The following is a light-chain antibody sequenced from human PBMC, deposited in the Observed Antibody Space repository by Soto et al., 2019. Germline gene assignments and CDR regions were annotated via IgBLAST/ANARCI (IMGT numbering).Light chain of an antibody. CDR3: QTWGTGTLI. CDR2: LNSDGSH. Sequence: QSVLTQSPSASASLGASVKLTCVLSSGHSNYAVAWHQQQPEKGPRYLMRLNSDGSHNRGDGIPDRFSGSSSGTERYLTISRLQYEDEADYYCQTWGTGTLIFGGGTKLTVL. V-gene: IGLV4-69*01. J-gene: IGLJ2*01. CDR1: SGHSNYA.